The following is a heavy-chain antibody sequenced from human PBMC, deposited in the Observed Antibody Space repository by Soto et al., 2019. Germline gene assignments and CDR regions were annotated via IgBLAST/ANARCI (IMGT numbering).Heavy chain of an antibody. CDR1: GGSISSYY. J-gene: IGHJ3*02. Sequence: ETLSLTCTVSGGSISSYYWSWIRQPPGKGLEWIGYIYYSGSTNYNPSLKSRVTISVDTSKNQFSLKLSSVTAADTAVYYCAREGDYPAFDIWGQGTMVTVSS. V-gene: IGHV4-59*01. CDR2: IYYSGST. CDR3: AREGDYPAFDI. D-gene: IGHD4-17*01.